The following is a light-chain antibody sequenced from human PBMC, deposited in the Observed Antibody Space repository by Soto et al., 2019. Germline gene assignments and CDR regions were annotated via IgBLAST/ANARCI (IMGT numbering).Light chain of an antibody. Sequence: QSVLTQPSSVSAAPGQKVTISCSGSSSNIGGNSVSWYQQLPGTAPKLLIYDDNKRPSGIPDRFSGSKSGTSATLGITGFXTGDEADYYCGSWDSSLSAYVFGTGTKVTLL. J-gene: IGLJ1*01. CDR3: GSWDSSLSAYV. V-gene: IGLV1-51*01. CDR2: DDN. CDR1: SSNIGGNS.